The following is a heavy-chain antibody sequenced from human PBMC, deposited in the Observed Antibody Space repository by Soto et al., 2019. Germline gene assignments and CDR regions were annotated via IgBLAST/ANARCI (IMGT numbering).Heavy chain of an antibody. CDR1: GYTFTSYD. D-gene: IGHD6-13*01. CDR3: ARAPRLPAAGDVDYYYYMDV. J-gene: IGHJ6*03. Sequence: ASVKVSCKASGYTFTSYDINWVRQATGQGLEWMGWMNPNSGNTGYAQKFQGRVTMTRNTSISTAYMELSSLGSEDTAVYYCARAPRLPAAGDVDYYYYMDVWGKGTTVTVSS. V-gene: IGHV1-8*01. CDR2: MNPNSGNT.